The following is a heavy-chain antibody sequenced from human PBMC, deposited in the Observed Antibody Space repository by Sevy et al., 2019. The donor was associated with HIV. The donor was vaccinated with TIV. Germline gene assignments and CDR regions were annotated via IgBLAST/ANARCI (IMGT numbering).Heavy chain of an antibody. D-gene: IGHD3-9*01. J-gene: IGHJ4*02. CDR2: ISSSSSTI. CDR3: ARDHRYFDWLLYADY. CDR1: GFTFSSYS. V-gene: IGHV3-48*02. Sequence: GGSLRLSCAASGFTFSSYSMSWVRQAPGKGLEWVSYISSSSSTIYYADSVKGRFTISRDNAKNSLYLQMNSLRDEDTAVYYCARDHRYFDWLLYADYWGQGTLVTVSS.